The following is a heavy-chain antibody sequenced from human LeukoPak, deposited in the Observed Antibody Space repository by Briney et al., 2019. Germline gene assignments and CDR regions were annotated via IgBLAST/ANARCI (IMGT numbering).Heavy chain of an antibody. D-gene: IGHD5-12*01. CDR3: ARLASISGYDSSGNIGWFDP. J-gene: IGHJ5*02. CDR2: INWNGGST. Sequence: GGSLRLSCAASGFTFDDYGMSWVRQAPGKGLEWVSGINWNGGSTGYADSVKGRFTISRDNAKNSLYLQMNSLRAEDTALYYCARLASISGYDSSGNIGWFDPWGQGTLVTVSS. V-gene: IGHV3-20*04. CDR1: GFTFDDYG.